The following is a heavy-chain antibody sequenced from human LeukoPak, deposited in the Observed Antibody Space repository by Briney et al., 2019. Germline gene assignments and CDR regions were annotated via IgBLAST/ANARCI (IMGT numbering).Heavy chain of an antibody. CDR3: ARDRTGCIGYEGDPFDI. V-gene: IGHV4-4*07. CDR2: IHTSGST. D-gene: IGHD5-12*01. Sequence: SETLSLTCIVSGGSFSSHYWSWIRQSAGKGPEWIGRIHTSGSTNYNPSLRSRVTMSVDTSKNQFSLKLTSVTAADTAVYYCARDRTGCIGYEGDPFDIWGQGTMVTVSS. J-gene: IGHJ3*02. CDR1: GGSFSSHY.